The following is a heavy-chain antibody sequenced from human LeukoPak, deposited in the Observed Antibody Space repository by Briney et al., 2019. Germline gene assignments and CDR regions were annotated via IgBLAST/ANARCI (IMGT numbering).Heavy chain of an antibody. V-gene: IGHV3-30*18. CDR3: AKDLRYYYDSTTYYFDYYFDY. CDR2: ISYDGTNK. J-gene: IGHJ4*02. D-gene: IGHD3-22*01. CDR1: GFTFSSYG. Sequence: GSLRLSCAASGFTFSSYGMHWVRQAPGKGLEWVTLISYDGTNKYYADSVKGRFTISRDNSKNTLYLQMNSLRAEDTAVYYCAKDLRYYYDSTTYYFDYYFDYWGQGTLVTVSS.